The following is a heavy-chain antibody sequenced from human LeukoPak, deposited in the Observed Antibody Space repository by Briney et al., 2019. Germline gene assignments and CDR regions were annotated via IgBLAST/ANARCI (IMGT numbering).Heavy chain of an antibody. D-gene: IGHD5-12*01. CDR2: IYYSGST. Sequence: PSQTLSLTCTVSGGSISSGDYYWSWIRQPPGKGLKWIGYIYYSGSTYYNPSLKSRVTISVDTSKNQFSLKLSSVTAADTAVYYCAREVATDNGAFDIWGQGTMVTVSS. V-gene: IGHV4-30-4*01. J-gene: IGHJ3*02. CDR1: GGSISSGDYY. CDR3: AREVATDNGAFDI.